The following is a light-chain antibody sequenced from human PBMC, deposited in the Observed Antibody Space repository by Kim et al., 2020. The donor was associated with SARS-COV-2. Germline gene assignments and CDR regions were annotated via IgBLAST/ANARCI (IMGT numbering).Light chain of an antibody. CDR1: QSVSSN. CDR2: GAS. V-gene: IGKV3-15*01. Sequence: SPGERVPLSCSASQSVSSNLAWYQQKPGQGPRPLIYGASTRATGIPARFSGSGSGTEFTLTISSLQSEDFAVYYCQQYNDWPPITFGQGTRLEIK. J-gene: IGKJ5*01. CDR3: QQYNDWPPIT.